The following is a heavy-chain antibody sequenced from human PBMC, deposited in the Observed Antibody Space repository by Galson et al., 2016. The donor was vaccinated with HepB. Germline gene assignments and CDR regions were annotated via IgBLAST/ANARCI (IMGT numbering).Heavy chain of an antibody. CDR2: ISSSSSYI. CDR1: GFTFSNYS. D-gene: IGHD3-22*01. J-gene: IGHJ4*02. V-gene: IGHV3-21*01. CDR3: ARRPIAYYDSSGYYRPDSYYFDY. Sequence: SLRLSCAASGFTFSNYSMNWVRQAPGKGLEWVSSISSSSSYIYYADSVKGRFTISRDNAKNSLYLQMNSLRAEDTAVYYCARRPIAYYDSSGYYRPDSYYFDYWGQGTLVTVSS.